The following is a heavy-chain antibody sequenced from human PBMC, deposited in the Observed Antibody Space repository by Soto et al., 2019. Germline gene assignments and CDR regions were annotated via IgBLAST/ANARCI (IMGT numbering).Heavy chain of an antibody. Sequence: QVQLQQWGAGLLKPSETLSLTCAVYGGSFSGYYWSWIRQPPGKGLEWIGEINHSGSTNYNPSLKSRVTISVDTSKNQFSLKLSSVTAADTAVYYCARVYLYGMDVWGQGTTVTVSS. CDR3: ARVYLYGMDV. CDR2: INHSGST. V-gene: IGHV4-34*01. J-gene: IGHJ6*02. CDR1: GGSFSGYY.